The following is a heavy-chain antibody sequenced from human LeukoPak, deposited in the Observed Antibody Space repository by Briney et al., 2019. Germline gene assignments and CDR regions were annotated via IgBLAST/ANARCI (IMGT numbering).Heavy chain of an antibody. CDR3: ARGLYDISDY. J-gene: IGHJ4*02. V-gene: IGHV3-48*01. D-gene: IGHD3-9*01. CDR2: INSFSSSI. CDR1: GFIFNTYS. Sequence: PGGSLRLSCEASGFIFNTYSMNWVRQAPGKGPEWVAYINSFSSSIYYADSVKGRFTISRDNSKNTLYLQMNSLRAEDTAVYYCARGLYDISDYWGQGTLVTVSS.